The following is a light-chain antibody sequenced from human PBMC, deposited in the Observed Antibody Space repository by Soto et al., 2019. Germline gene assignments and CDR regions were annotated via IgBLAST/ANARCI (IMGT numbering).Light chain of an antibody. CDR3: AAWDDTVRSYV. J-gene: IGLJ1*01. V-gene: IGLV1-47*01. CDR1: MSNIGNNY. CDR2: RND. Sequence: QSVLTQPSSVSGTPGQGVTISCSGSMSNIGNNYVYWFQQLPGTAPKVLSNRNDQRPSGVPDRFSGSKSGTSASLAISGLRSEDEADYYCAAWDDTVRSYVFGTGTKVTVL.